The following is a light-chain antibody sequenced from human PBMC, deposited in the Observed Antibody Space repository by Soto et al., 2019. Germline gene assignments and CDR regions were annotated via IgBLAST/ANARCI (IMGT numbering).Light chain of an antibody. J-gene: IGKJ4*01. Sequence: DIVMTQSPDSLAVSLGERATINCKSSQSVLYSSNNKNYLSWYQQKPEQPPKLLIYWASTRESGVPDRFSGSGSGTDFTLTISSLQAEDVAVYYCQQYYTPPLTFGGGTKVDIK. V-gene: IGKV4-1*01. CDR1: QSVLYSSNNKNY. CDR2: WAS. CDR3: QQYYTPPLT.